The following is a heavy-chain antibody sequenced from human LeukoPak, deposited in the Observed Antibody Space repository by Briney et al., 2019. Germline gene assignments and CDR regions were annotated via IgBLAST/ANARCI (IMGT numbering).Heavy chain of an antibody. D-gene: IGHD5-18*01. CDR2: MNPNSGNT. J-gene: IGHJ4*02. Sequence: GVSVKVSCKASGYTFTSYDINWVRQATGQGLEWMGWMNPNSGNTGYAQKFQGRVTMTRNTSISTAYMELSSLRSEDTAVYYCAIMDTAMVPLDYWGQGTLVTVSS. V-gene: IGHV1-8*01. CDR1: GYTFTSYD. CDR3: AIMDTAMVPLDY.